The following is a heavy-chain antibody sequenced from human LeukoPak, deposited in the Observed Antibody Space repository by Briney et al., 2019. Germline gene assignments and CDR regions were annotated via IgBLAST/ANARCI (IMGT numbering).Heavy chain of an antibody. CDR3: ARDLYYYGSGSLFDAFDI. D-gene: IGHD3-10*01. CDR2: ISSSSSTI. J-gene: IGHJ3*02. Sequence: GGSLRLSCAASGFTFSSYSMNWVRQAPGKGLEWVSYISSSSSTIYYADSVKGRFTISRDNAKNSLYLQMNSLRAEDTAVYYCARDLYYYGSGSLFDAFDIWGQGTMVTVSS. V-gene: IGHV3-48*01. CDR1: GFTFSSYS.